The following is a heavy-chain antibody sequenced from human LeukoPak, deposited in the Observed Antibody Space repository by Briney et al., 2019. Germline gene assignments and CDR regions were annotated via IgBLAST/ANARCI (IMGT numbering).Heavy chain of an antibody. Sequence: PGGSLRLSCAASGFTFSSYWMHWVRQAPGKGLVWVSRINGDGTSTTYADSVKGRFTISRDNAKNTLYLQMNSLRAKDTAVYYCARVDVLSGGWGQGTLVTVSS. CDR2: INGDGTST. CDR1: GFTFSSYW. D-gene: IGHD2-8*01. V-gene: IGHV3-74*03. J-gene: IGHJ4*02. CDR3: ARVDVLSGG.